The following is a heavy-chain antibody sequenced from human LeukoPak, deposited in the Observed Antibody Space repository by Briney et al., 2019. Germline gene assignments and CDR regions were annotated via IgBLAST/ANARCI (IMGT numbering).Heavy chain of an antibody. CDR3: ARDRDIVVVPMYYYYYGMDV. D-gene: IGHD2-2*01. V-gene: IGHV3-33*01. Sequence: GGSLRLSCAASGFTFSSYGMHWVRQAPGKGLEWVAVIWYDGSNKYYADSVKGRFTISRDNSKNTLYLQMSSLRAEDTAVYYCARDRDIVVVPMYYYYYGMDVWGQGTTVTVSS. J-gene: IGHJ6*02. CDR1: GFTFSSYG. CDR2: IWYDGSNK.